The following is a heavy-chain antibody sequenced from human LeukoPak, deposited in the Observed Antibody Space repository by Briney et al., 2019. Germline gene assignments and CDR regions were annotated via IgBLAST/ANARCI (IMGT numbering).Heavy chain of an antibody. CDR2: ISSSSDYT. V-gene: IGHV3-11*05. CDR1: GFTFSDYY. CDR3: ARDGDYGDYSDY. J-gene: IGHJ4*02. D-gene: IGHD4-17*01. Sequence: GGPLRLSCSASGFTFSDYYMSWMRPAPPKGLHWVSYISSSSDYTNYADSVKGRFTISRDNAKNSLYLQMNSLRAEDTAVYYCARDGDYGDYSDYWGQGTLVTVSS.